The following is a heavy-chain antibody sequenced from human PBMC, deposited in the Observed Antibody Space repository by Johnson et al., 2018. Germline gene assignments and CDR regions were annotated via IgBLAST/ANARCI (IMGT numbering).Heavy chain of an antibody. CDR3: ARDRGGDGAFDM. CDR1: GGTFSSYA. CDR2: IIPIFGTP. Sequence: VQLLESGAEVKKPGSSVKVSCKASGGTFSSYAISWVRQAPGQGLEWMGGIIPIFGTPTYAQKFQGRVTITTDESTTTAYMELSSLRSEDTAVYYCARDRGGDGAFDMWGQGTMVTVSS. D-gene: IGHD3-10*01. V-gene: IGHV1-69*01. J-gene: IGHJ3*02.